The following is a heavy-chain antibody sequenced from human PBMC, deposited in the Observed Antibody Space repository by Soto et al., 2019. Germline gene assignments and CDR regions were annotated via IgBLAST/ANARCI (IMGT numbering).Heavy chain of an antibody. D-gene: IGHD2-2*01. J-gene: IGHJ4*02. CDR3: AREDCSSTSCYSSS. Sequence: GGSLRLSCAASGFTVSSNYMSWVRQAPGKGLEWVSVIYSGGSTYYADSVKGRFTISRDNSKNTLYLQMNSLRAEDTAVYYCAREDCSSTSCYSSSWGQGTLVTVSS. CDR1: GFTVSSNY. CDR2: IYSGGST. V-gene: IGHV3-66*01.